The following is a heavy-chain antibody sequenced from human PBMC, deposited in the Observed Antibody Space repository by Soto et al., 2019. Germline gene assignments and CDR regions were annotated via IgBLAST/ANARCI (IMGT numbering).Heavy chain of an antibody. CDR3: AKDTPTPRYYYDSSGYYSIYYFDY. V-gene: IGHV3-23*01. J-gene: IGHJ4*02. CDR1: GFTFSSYA. CDR2: ISGSGGST. D-gene: IGHD3-22*01. Sequence: EVQLLESGGGLVQPGGSLRLSCAASGFTFSSYAMSWVRQAPGKGLEWVSAISGSGGSTYYADSGKGRFTISRDNSKNTLYLQMNSLRAEDTAVYYCAKDTPTPRYYYDSSGYYSIYYFDYWGQGTLVTVSS.